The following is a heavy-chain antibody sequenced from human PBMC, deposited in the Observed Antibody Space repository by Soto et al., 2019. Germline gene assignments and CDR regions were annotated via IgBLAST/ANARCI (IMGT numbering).Heavy chain of an antibody. Sequence: GGSLRLSYAASGFTFSSYGMHWVRQAPGKGLEWVAVISYDGSNKYYADSVKGRFTISRDNSKNTLYLQMNSLRAEDTAVYYCAKDEHYYDSSGQFDYWGQGTLVTVSS. CDR3: AKDEHYYDSSGQFDY. CDR1: GFTFSSYG. V-gene: IGHV3-30*18. CDR2: ISYDGSNK. J-gene: IGHJ4*02. D-gene: IGHD3-22*01.